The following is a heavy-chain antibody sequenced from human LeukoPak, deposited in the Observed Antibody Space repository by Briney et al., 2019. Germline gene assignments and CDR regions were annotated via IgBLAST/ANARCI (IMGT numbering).Heavy chain of an antibody. CDR2: INPSGGST. D-gene: IGHD6-19*01. CDR3: ARDQAYSSGWLKSAYYYYGMDV. CDR1: GYTFTSYY. V-gene: IGHV1-46*01. J-gene: IGHJ6*02. Sequence: GASVKVSCKASGYTFTSYYMHWVRQAPGQGLEWMGIINPSGGSTSYAQKFQGRVTMTRDTSTSTVYMELSSLRSEDTAVYYCARDQAYSSGWLKSAYYYYGMDVWGQGTTATVSS.